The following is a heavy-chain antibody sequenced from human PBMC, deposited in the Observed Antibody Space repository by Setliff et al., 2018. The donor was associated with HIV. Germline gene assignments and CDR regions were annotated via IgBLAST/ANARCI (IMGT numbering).Heavy chain of an antibody. CDR2: IHYTGST. V-gene: IGHV4-30-4*08. J-gene: IGHJ4*02. D-gene: IGHD3-22*01. CDR1: GGSISSGDYY. CDR3: ARQAWHSGRNGYFVDY. Sequence: SETLSLTCTVSGGSISSGDYYWSWIRQPPGKGLEWIGYIHYTGSTYYNPSLKSRGTISVDTSKNQFSLKLSSVTAADTAVYYCARQAWHSGRNGYFVDYWGQGMLVTVSS.